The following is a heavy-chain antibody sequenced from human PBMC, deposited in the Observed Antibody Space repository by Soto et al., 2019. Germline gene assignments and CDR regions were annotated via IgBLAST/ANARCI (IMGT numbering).Heavy chain of an antibody. CDR2: TYYRSRWYS. CDR3: ARSEEDSDYYYYGLDV. Sequence: QTLTLTCVISGDSVSSSRVAWNWVRQSPSRGLEWLGRTYYRSRWYSDFAVSVRGRIVINADTSKNQFSLQLNSVTPEDTAVYFCARSEEDSDYYYYGLDVWGQGTTVTVS. D-gene: IGHD2-15*01. CDR1: GDSVSSSRVA. J-gene: IGHJ6*02. V-gene: IGHV6-1*01.